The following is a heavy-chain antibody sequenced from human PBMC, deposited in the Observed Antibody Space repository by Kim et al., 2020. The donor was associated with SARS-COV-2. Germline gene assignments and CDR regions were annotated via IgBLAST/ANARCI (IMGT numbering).Heavy chain of an antibody. V-gene: IGHV3-33*06. J-gene: IGHJ4*02. CDR2: IWYDGSNK. D-gene: IGHD2-15*01. Sequence: GGSLRLSCAASGFTFSSYGMHWVRQAPGKGLEWVAVIWYDGSNKYYADSVKGRFTISRDNSKNTLYLQMNSLRAEDTAVYYCAKEERGSSQFDYWGQGTLVTVSS. CDR3: AKEERGSSQFDY. CDR1: GFTFSSYG.